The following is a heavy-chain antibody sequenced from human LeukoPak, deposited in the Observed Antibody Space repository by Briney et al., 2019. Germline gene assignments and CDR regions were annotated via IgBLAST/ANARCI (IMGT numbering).Heavy chain of an antibody. CDR1: GFTFSSSA. D-gene: IGHD2-21*02. CDR3: AKDRDCGTAFDI. J-gene: IGHJ3*02. CDR2: ISYDGKHK. V-gene: IGHV3-30*18. Sequence: GGSLRLSCAASGFTFSSSAMHWVRQPPGKGLEGVAVISYDGKHKYFADSVKGRFTISRDNSRNTLYLQLNSLKADDTAVYYCAKDRDCGTAFDIWGQGTMVTVSS.